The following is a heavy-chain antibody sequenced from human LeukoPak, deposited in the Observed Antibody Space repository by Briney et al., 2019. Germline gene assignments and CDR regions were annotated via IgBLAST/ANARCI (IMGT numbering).Heavy chain of an antibody. CDR3: ASHDYGGNSGYYYYYMDV. CDR2: IYTSGST. V-gene: IGHV4-4*09. CDR1: GGSISSYY. D-gene: IGHD4-23*01. J-gene: IGHJ6*03. Sequence: SETLSLTCTVSGGSISSYYWSWIRQPPGKGLEWIGYIYTSGSTNYNPSLKSRVTISVDTSKNQFSLKLSSVTAADTAVYYCASHDYGGNSGYYYYYMDVWGKGTTVTVPS.